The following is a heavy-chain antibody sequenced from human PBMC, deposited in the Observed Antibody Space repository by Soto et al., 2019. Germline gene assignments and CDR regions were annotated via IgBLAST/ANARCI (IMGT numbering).Heavy chain of an antibody. V-gene: IGHV4-4*02. Sequence: PSETLSLPCAVSGGSISSSNWWSWVRQPPGKGLEWIGEIYHSGSTNYNPSLKSRVTISVDKSKNQFSLKLSSVTAADTAVYYCARAGITGTSFCFDPWGQGTLVTVSS. D-gene: IGHD1-20*01. J-gene: IGHJ5*02. CDR1: GGSISSSNW. CDR2: IYHSGST. CDR3: ARAGITGTSFCFDP.